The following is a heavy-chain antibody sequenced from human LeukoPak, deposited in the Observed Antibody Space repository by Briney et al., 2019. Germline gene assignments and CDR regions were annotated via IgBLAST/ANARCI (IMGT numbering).Heavy chain of an antibody. D-gene: IGHD3-10*01. V-gene: IGHV3-48*01. CDR3: AKDLIRDRWFGES. Sequence: GGSLRLSCAASGFTFSSYGMTWVRQAPGKGLEWVSYISSSSSTIYYADSVKGRFTISRDNSKNTLYLEMNSLRAEDTAVYYCAKDLIRDRWFGESWGQGTLVTVSS. CDR2: ISSSSSTI. CDR1: GFTFSSYG. J-gene: IGHJ5*02.